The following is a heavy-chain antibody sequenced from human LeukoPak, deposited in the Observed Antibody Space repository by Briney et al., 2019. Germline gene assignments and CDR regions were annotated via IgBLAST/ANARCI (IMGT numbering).Heavy chain of an antibody. CDR2: ISYDGSNK. CDR3: ARDSGYCSGGSCSYAEYFQH. Sequence: PGGSLRLSCAASGFTFSSYAMHWVRQAPGKGLEWVAVISYDGSNKYYADSMKGRFTISRDNSKNTLYLQMNSLRAEDTAVYYCARDSGYCSGGSCSYAEYFQHWGQGTLVTVSS. CDR1: GFTFSSYA. D-gene: IGHD2-15*01. V-gene: IGHV3-30-3*01. J-gene: IGHJ1*01.